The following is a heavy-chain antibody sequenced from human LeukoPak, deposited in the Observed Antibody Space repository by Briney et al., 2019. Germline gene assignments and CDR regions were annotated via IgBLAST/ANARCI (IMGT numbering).Heavy chain of an antibody. J-gene: IGHJ6*03. Sequence: GASVKVSCKASGGTFSSYAISWVRQAPGQGLEWMGGIIPIFGTANYAQKFQGRVTITADESTSTAYMELSSLRSEDTAVYYCARGDFWSGYWPHYYYYMDVWGXGTTVTVSS. CDR2: IIPIFGTA. CDR3: ARGDFWSGYWPHYYYYMDV. CDR1: GGTFSSYA. V-gene: IGHV1-69*13. D-gene: IGHD3-3*01.